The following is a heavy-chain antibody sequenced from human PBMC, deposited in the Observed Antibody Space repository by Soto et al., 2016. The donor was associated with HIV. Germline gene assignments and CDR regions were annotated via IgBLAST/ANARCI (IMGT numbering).Heavy chain of an antibody. D-gene: IGHD5-12*01. CDR2: IWYDGTNK. Sequence: VQLVESGGGVVQPGRSLRISCAVSGLIFTNYGMHWVRQAPGKGLEWVAVIWYDGTNKHYADSVKGRFTISRDNSKNTLYLRMNSLRVEDTGMYYCASPFEDSGYELDYWGQGTLVTVSS. CDR3: ASPFEDSGYELDY. J-gene: IGHJ4*02. CDR1: GLIFTNYG. V-gene: IGHV3-33*01.